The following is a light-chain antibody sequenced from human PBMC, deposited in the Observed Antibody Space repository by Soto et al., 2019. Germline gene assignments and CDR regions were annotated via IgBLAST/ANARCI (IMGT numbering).Light chain of an antibody. Sequence: EIVMTQSPATVSVSLGGRVTLSCRASQSINGNLAWYQQKPGQAPRLLIYRASTMATGIPARFSGSGSGTEFTLTISSLQSEDFAVYYCQQYHDWPPYTFGQGTKVQI. CDR3: QQYHDWPPYT. CDR2: RAS. V-gene: IGKV3-15*01. J-gene: IGKJ2*01. CDR1: QSINGN.